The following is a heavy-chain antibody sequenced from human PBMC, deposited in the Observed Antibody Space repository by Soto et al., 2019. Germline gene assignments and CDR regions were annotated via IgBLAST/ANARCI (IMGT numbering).Heavy chain of an antibody. V-gene: IGHV4-39*01. CDR2: IYYSGST. CDR1: GGSISSSSYY. Sequence: SETLSLTCTVSGGSISSSSYYWGWIRQPPGKGLEWIGSIYYSGSTYYNPSLKSRVTISVDTSKNQFSLKLSSVTAADTAVYYCARHSFYYGIYYFDYWGQGTLVTVSS. J-gene: IGHJ4*02. CDR3: ARHSFYYGIYYFDY. D-gene: IGHD3-10*01.